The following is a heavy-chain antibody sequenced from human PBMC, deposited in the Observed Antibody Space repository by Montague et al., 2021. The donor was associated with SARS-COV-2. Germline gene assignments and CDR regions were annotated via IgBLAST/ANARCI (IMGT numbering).Heavy chain of an antibody. CDR1: GGSISSGGYY. CDR2: IYYSGST. Sequence: LSLTCTVSGGSISSGGYYWSWIRQHPGKGLEWIGYIYYSGSTYYNPSLKSRVTISVDTSKNQFSLKLSSVTAADTAVYYCARLRSSSNWYFDLWGRGTPVTVSS. D-gene: IGHD6-6*01. J-gene: IGHJ2*01. V-gene: IGHV4-31*03. CDR3: ARLRSSSNWYFDL.